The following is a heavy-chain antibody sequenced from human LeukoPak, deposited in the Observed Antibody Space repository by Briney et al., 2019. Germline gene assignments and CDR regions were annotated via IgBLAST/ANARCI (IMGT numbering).Heavy chain of an antibody. D-gene: IGHD2-15*01. CDR2: IWYDGSNK. CDR3: ARDLRWSHYWYFDL. CDR1: GFTFSSYG. J-gene: IGHJ2*01. Sequence: GGSLRLSCAASGFTFSSYGMHWVRQAPGKGLEWVAVIWYDGSNKYYADPVKGRSTISRDNSKNTLYLQMNSLRAEDTAVYYCARDLRWSHYWYFDLWGRGTLVTVSS. V-gene: IGHV3-33*01.